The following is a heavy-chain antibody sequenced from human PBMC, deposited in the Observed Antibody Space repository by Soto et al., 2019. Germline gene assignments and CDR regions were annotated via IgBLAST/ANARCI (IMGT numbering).Heavy chain of an antibody. V-gene: IGHV4-4*07. CDR1: GGSISSYY. Sequence: SETLSLTCTVSGGSISSYYWSWIRQPAGKGLEWIGRIYTSGSTNYNPSLKSRVTMSVDTSKNQFSLKLSSVTAADTAVYYCARDRTYYDFWSGYRYYYYGMDVWGQGTTVTVSS. J-gene: IGHJ6*02. CDR2: IYTSGST. D-gene: IGHD3-3*01. CDR3: ARDRTYYDFWSGYRYYYYGMDV.